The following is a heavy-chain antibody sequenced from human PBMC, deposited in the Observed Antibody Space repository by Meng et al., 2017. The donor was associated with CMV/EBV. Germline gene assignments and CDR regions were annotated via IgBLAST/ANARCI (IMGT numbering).Heavy chain of an antibody. J-gene: IGHJ5*02. V-gene: IGHV4-39*01. CDR3: ARPWSKYNWFEP. D-gene: IGHD3-3*01. CDR2: VYYNGNT. Sequence: SETLPLTCTVSGGSMDNVSYYWGWIRQPPGKGLEWIGNVYYNGNTYYNSSLKSRVSISADTSKNQFFLKLSSVTAADTAVYYCARPWSKYNWFEPWGQGKLVTVSS. CDR1: GGSMDNVSYY.